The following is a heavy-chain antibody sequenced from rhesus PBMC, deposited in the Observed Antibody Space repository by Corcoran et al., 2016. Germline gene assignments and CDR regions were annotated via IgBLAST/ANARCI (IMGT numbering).Heavy chain of an antibody. D-gene: IGHD2-21*01. CDR1: GFTFGSYA. V-gene: IGHV1-198*02. CDR2: IIPLVGIT. Sequence: QVQLVQSGAEVKKPGASVKVSCKASGFTFGSYAISWVRQAPGQVLEWMGVIIPLVGITNYAEMFLCIVTITADSSTSTAYMELSSLRSEDTAVYYCARGLYCTGSGCSDEADYWGQGVLVTVSS. J-gene: IGHJ4*01. CDR3: ARGLYCTGSGCSDEADY.